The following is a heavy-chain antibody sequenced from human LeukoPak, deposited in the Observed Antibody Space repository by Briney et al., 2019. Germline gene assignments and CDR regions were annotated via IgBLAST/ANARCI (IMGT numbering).Heavy chain of an antibody. CDR1: GYTFIAYY. CDR2: INPNSGGT. V-gene: IGHV1-2*02. CDR3: ARVNRALDY. J-gene: IGHJ4*02. Sequence: GASVKVSCKASGYTFIAYYIHWVKQAPGQGLEWMGWINPNSGGTYSAQKFQGRVTMTRDTSISTTYMEVNSLISDDTAVYYCARVNRALDYWGQGSLVTVSS.